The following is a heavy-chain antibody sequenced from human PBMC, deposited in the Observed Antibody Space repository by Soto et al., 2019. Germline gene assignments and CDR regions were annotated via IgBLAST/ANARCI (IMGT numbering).Heavy chain of an antibody. V-gene: IGHV3-23*01. Sequence: PGGSLRLSCAASGFTFSSYAMSWVRQAPGKGLEWVSAISGSGGSTYYADSVKGRFTISRDNSKNTLYLQMNSLRAEDTAVYYCAKDYYGSGSYYKPLAYWGQGTLVTVSS. CDR3: AKDYYGSGSYYKPLAY. CDR2: ISGSGGST. J-gene: IGHJ4*02. D-gene: IGHD3-10*01. CDR1: GFTFSSYA.